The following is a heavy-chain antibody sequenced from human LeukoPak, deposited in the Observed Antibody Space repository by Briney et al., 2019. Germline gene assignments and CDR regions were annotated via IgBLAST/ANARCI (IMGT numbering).Heavy chain of an antibody. CDR1: GYTFTGYY. D-gene: IGHD3-3*01. Sequence: ASVKVSCKASGYTFTGYYMHWVRQAPGQGLEWMGWINPNSGGTNYAQKFQGRVTMTRDTSISTAYMELSRLRSDGTAVYYCARVNYDFWSGYSTQYNWFDPWGQGTLVTVSS. J-gene: IGHJ5*02. CDR3: ARVNYDFWSGYSTQYNWFDP. V-gene: IGHV1-2*02. CDR2: INPNSGGT.